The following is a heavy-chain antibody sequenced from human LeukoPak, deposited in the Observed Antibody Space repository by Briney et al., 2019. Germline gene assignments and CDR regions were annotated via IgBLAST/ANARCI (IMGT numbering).Heavy chain of an antibody. CDR1: GFTFSSYG. D-gene: IGHD5-12*01. J-gene: IGHJ4*02. Sequence: GGSLRLSCAASGFTFSSYGMHWVRQAPGKGLEWVAVISYDGSNKYYADSVKGRFTISRDNSKNTLYLQMSSLRAQDTAVYINAKGGYSPPNYWGQGTLVTVSS. CDR2: ISYDGSNK. CDR3: AKGGYSPPNY. V-gene: IGHV3-30*18.